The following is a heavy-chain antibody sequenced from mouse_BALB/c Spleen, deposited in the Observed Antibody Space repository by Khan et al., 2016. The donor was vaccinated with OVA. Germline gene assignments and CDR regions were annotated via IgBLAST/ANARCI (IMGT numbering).Heavy chain of an antibody. V-gene: IGHV1S81*02. CDR2: INPNNGDS. CDR1: GYTFTSYY. Sequence: QVQLQQPGAELVKPGTSVKISCKASGYTFTSYYMYWVKQRPGQGLEWIGGINPNNGDSNFNEKFKSKATLTVDKSSSPAYLQLGILTAEDSAVYYCARSGYGNPFAYWGQGTLVTVSA. J-gene: IGHJ3*01. D-gene: IGHD2-1*01. CDR3: ARSGYGNPFAY.